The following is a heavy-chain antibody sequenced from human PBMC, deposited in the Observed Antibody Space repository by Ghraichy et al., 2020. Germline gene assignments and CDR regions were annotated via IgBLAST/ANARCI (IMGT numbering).Heavy chain of an antibody. D-gene: IGHD3-9*01. Sequence: ASVKVSCKASGYTFTSYGISWVRQAPGQGLEWMGWISAYNGNTNYAQKLQGRVTMTTDTSTSTAYMELRSLRSDDTAVYYCARVLRYFEHHYYYYGMDVWGQGTTVTVSS. CDR3: ARVLRYFEHHYYYYGMDV. CDR1: GYTFTSYG. CDR2: ISAYNGNT. V-gene: IGHV1-18*01. J-gene: IGHJ6*02.